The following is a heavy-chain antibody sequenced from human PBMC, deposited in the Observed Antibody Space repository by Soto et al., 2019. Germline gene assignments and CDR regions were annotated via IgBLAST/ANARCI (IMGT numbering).Heavy chain of an antibody. V-gene: IGHV4-4*02. CDR3: ASTYNWFDP. CDR2: IYHSGSI. D-gene: IGHD3-16*01. CDR1: GGSISSSYW. Sequence: QVQLQESGPGLVEPTGTLFLTGAVSGGSISSSYWWSWVRQSPGKGLEWIGEIYHSGSISYNPSLKSRVTMSVDKSKNQFSLKLSSVTAADTAVYYCASTYNWFDPWGQGTLVTVSS. J-gene: IGHJ5*02.